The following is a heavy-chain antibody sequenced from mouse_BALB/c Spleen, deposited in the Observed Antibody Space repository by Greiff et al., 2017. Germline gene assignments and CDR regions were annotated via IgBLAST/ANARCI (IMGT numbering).Heavy chain of an antibody. CDR1: GYTFTSYV. Sequence: EVKLQESGPELVKPGASVKMSCKASGYTFTSYVMHWVKQKPGQGLEWIGYINPYNDGTKYNEKFKGKATLTSDKSSSTAYMELSSLTSEDSAVYYCARDGYDKEGRVGYFDYWGQGTTLTVSS. CDR3: ARDGYDKEGRVGYFDY. CDR2: INPYNDGT. J-gene: IGHJ2*01. D-gene: IGHD2-2*01. V-gene: IGHV1-14*01.